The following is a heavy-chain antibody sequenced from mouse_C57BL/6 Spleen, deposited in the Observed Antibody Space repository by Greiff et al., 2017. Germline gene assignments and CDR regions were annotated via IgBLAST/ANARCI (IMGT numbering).Heavy chain of an antibody. CDR1: GFTFSSYG. V-gene: IGHV5-6*01. CDR2: ISSGGSYT. J-gene: IGHJ1*03. D-gene: IGHD2-10*02. CDR3: ARQGYGNYDWYFDV. Sequence: EVQGVESGGDLVKPGGSLKLSCAASGFTFSSYGMSWVRQTPDKRLEWVATISSGGSYTYYPDSVKGRFTISRDNAKNTLYLQMSSLKSEDTAMYFCARQGYGNYDWYFDVWSTGTTVTVSS.